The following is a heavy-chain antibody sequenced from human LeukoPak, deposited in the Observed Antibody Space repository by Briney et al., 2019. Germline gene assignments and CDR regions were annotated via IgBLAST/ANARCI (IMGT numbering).Heavy chain of an antibody. CDR2: IKQDGSEK. D-gene: IGHD6-13*01. J-gene: IGHJ4*02. V-gene: IGHV3-7*01. Sequence: GGSLRLSCAVSGFTFSSYWMSWVRQAPGKGLEWVANIKQDGSEKYYVDSVKGRFTISRDNAENSLYLQMNTLRAEDTAVYYCERDRYITRSWGYDFDYWGQGTLVTVSS. CDR1: GFTFSSYW. CDR3: ERDRYITRSWGYDFDY.